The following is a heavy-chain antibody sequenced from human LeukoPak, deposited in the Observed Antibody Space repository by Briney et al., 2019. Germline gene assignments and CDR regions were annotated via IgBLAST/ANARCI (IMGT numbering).Heavy chain of an antibody. Sequence: AGGSLRLSCAASGFTFSSYGMSWVRQAPGKGLEWVSAISGSGGSTYYADSVKGRFTISRDNSKNTLYLQMNSLRAEDTAVYYCAKSIRGCTNGVCKNYYYMDVWGKGTTVTVSS. CDR3: AKSIRGCTNGVCKNYYYMDV. CDR2: ISGSGGST. D-gene: IGHD2-8*01. CDR1: GFTFSSYG. V-gene: IGHV3-23*01. J-gene: IGHJ6*03.